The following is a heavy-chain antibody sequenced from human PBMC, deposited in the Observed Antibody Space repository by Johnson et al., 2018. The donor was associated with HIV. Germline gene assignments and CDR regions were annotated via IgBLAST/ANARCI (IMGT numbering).Heavy chain of an antibody. J-gene: IGHJ3*02. CDR3: ARGITMIPDAFDI. D-gene: IGHD3-22*01. CDR2: IYSGGST. V-gene: IGHV3-66*01. Sequence: VQLVESGGGVVQPGRSLRLSCAASGFTVSSNYMSWVRQAPGKGLEWVSVIYSGGSTYYADSVKGRFTISRDNSKNTLYLQMNSLRAEDTAVYYCARGITMIPDAFDIWGQGTMVTVSS. CDR1: GFTVSSNY.